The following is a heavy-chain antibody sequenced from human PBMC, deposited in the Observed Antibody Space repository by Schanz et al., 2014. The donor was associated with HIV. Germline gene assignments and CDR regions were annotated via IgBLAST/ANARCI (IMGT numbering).Heavy chain of an antibody. CDR1: GFTFSSYG. J-gene: IGHJ4*02. D-gene: IGHD6-13*01. Sequence: VQLVESGGGLVQPGGSLRLSCAASGFTFSSYGMHWVRQAPGKGLEWVAVIWYDGSNKYYADSVKGRFTISRDNSKNTLYLQMNSLRAEDTAVYYCAREKDLGYSSTLGFWGQGTQVTVSS. CDR2: IWYDGSNK. V-gene: IGHV3-33*08. CDR3: AREKDLGYSSTLGF.